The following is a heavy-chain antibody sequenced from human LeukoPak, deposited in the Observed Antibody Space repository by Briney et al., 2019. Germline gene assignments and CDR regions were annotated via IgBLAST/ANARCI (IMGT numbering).Heavy chain of an antibody. CDR3: ARGSGSGSYYPRFDC. Sequence: PGGSLRLSCAASGFSFRSYSMNWVRQAPGKGLEWVSSISSSSDHIYYAESVKGRFTISRDNAKNSLYVQVNSLRAEDTAVYYCARGSGSGSYYPRFDCWGQGTLVTVSS. CDR2: ISSSSDHI. V-gene: IGHV3-21*01. CDR1: GFSFRSYS. J-gene: IGHJ5*01. D-gene: IGHD3-10*01.